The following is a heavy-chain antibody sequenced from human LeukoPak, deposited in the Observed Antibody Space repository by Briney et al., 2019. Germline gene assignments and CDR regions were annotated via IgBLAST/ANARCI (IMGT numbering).Heavy chain of an antibody. CDR2: ISAYNGNT. J-gene: IGHJ6*03. D-gene: IGHD3-3*01. CDR1: GYTFTSYG. Sequence: GASVKVSCKASGYTFTSYGISWVQQAPGQGLEWMGWISAYNGNTNYAQKLQGRVTMTTDTSTSTAYMELRSLRSDDTAVYYCARLGKRETYYDFWSGYYSGFYYYYYMDVWGKGTTVTVSS. CDR3: ARLGKRETYYDFWSGYYSGFYYYYYMDV. V-gene: IGHV1-18*01.